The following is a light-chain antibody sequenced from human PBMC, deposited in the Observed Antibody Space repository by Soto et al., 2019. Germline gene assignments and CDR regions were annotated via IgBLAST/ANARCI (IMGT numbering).Light chain of an antibody. V-gene: IGKV1-5*03. CDR1: QSVNMW. J-gene: IGKJ4*01. CDR2: KTS. Sequence: DIQMTQSPSTLSASVWDRVTITCRASQSVNMWLAWYQQKPGKAPNLLIYKTSTLEGGVPSRFSGDGSGTEFTLTISSLQPDDFATYYCQQYTSYPLTFGGGTKVEIK. CDR3: QQYTSYPLT.